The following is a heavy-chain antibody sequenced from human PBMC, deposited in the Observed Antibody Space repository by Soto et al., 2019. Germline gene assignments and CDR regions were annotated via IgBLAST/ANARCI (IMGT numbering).Heavy chain of an antibody. V-gene: IGHV3-53*01. CDR3: ATGPPSAYGYNLYY. CDR2: FYSGGTT. D-gene: IGHD5-12*01. J-gene: IGHJ4*02. CDR1: GFTVSSNY. Sequence: EVQLVESGGGLIQPGGSLRLSCAASGFTVSSNYMSWVRQAPGKGLECISVFYSGGTTYYADSVKGRFIISRDNSKNTLYLQMNSLRAEDTAVYYCATGPPSAYGYNLYYWGQGTLVTVSS.